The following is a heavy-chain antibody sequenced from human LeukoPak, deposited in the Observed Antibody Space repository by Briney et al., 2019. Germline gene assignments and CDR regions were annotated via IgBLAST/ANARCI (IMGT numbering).Heavy chain of an antibody. D-gene: IGHD4-17*01. CDR1: GFTFSSNG. J-gene: IGHJ3*02. Sequence: GRSLRLSCAASGFTFSSNGMHWVRQAPGKGLEWVAVISYDGSNKYYADSVKGRLTISRDNSKNTLYLQMNSLRAEDTAVYYCAKDQYGDFDAFDIWGQGTMVTVSS. CDR3: AKDQYGDFDAFDI. CDR2: ISYDGSNK. V-gene: IGHV3-30*18.